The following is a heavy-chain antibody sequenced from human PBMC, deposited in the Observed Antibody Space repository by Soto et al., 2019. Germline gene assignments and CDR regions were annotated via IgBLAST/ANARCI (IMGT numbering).Heavy chain of an antibody. D-gene: IGHD1-1*01. CDR2: ISSSSSYI. Sequence: EVQLVESGGGLVKPGGSLRLSCVASGFTFSSYSMNWVRQAPGKGLEWVSFISSSSSYIYYAGSVKGRFTISRDNAKNSLYLQMNSLRAEDTAVYYCARDPSTYKYYFDYWGQGTLVTVSS. V-gene: IGHV3-21*01. J-gene: IGHJ4*02. CDR3: ARDPSTYKYYFDY. CDR1: GFTFSSYS.